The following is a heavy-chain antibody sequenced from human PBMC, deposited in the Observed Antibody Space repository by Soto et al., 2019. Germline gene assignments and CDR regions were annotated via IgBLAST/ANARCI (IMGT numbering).Heavy chain of an antibody. Sequence: ASVKVSCKASGYTFTSYWIGWVRQMPGKGLEWMGIIYPGDSDTRYSPSFQGQVTISADKSISTAYLQWSSLKASDTAMYYCARSYSYENWFDPWGQGTLVTVSS. CDR1: GYTFTSYW. J-gene: IGHJ5*02. CDR2: IYPGDSDT. CDR3: ARSYSYENWFDP. D-gene: IGHD2-15*01. V-gene: IGHV5-51*01.